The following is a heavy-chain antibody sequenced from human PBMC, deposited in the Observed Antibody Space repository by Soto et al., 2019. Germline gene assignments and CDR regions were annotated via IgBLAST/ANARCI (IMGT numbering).Heavy chain of an antibody. Sequence: QVQLVESGGGVVQPGTSLRLSCAASGFTFRQYGMHWVRQAPGKGLEWVAVIFYDGFNEYYADSVRGRFTVSRDNSGNRVYLQMSSRRVEDTAVYYCVGGWGSGVRLSCLGLWGQGTAVVVSS. CDR2: IFYDGFNE. J-gene: IGHJ3*01. CDR3: VGGWGSGVRLSCLGL. V-gene: IGHV3-33*01. CDR1: GFTFRQYG. D-gene: IGHD6-19*01.